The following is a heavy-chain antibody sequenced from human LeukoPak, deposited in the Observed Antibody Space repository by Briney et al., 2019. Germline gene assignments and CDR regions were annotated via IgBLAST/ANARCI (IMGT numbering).Heavy chain of an antibody. CDR2: INPSGGST. CDR1: GYTFTSYY. CDR3: ARGGLLWFGELLGAFDI. D-gene: IGHD3-10*01. J-gene: IGHJ3*02. V-gene: IGHV1-46*01. Sequence: ASVKVSCKASGYTFTSYYMHWVPQAPGQGLEWMGLINPSGGSTSYAQKFQGRVTMTRDTSTSTVYMELSSLRSEDTAVYYCARGGLLWFGELLGAFDIWGQGTMVTVSS.